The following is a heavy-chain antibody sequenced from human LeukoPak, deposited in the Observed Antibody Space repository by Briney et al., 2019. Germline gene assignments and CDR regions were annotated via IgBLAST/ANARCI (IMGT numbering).Heavy chain of an antibody. CDR3: ARSGVYSGYDFAY. D-gene: IGHD5-12*01. CDR2: IYYSGST. V-gene: IGHV4-59*08. J-gene: IGHJ4*02. Sequence: SETLSLTCTVPGGSISSYYWSWIRQPPGKGLEWIGYIYYSGSTNYNPSLKSRVTISVDTSKNQFSLKLSSVTAADTAVYYCARSGVYSGYDFAYWGQGTLVTVSS. CDR1: GGSISSYY.